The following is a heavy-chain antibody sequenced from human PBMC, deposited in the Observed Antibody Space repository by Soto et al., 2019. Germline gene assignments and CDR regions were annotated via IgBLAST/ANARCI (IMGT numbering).Heavy chain of an antibody. J-gene: IGHJ5*02. D-gene: IGHD3-16*01. CDR3: AKDRGRLNAYNWFDP. CDR2: ISGSGGST. Sequence: EVQLLESGGGLVQPGGSLRLSCAASGFTFSSYAMSWVRQAPGKGLEWVSAISGSGGSTYYADSVKGRFTISRHNSKNTLYLQMNSLRAEDTAIYYCAKDRGRLNAYNWFDPWGQGTLVTVSS. V-gene: IGHV3-23*01. CDR1: GFTFSSYA.